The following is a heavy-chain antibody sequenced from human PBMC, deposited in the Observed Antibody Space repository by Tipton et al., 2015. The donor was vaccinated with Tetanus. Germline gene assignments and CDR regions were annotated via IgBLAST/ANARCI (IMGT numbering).Heavy chain of an antibody. CDR2: IYPGDSDT. D-gene: IGHD2-8*01. CDR1: GYIFTNYW. CDR3: ARAHCTDGVCNFDF. V-gene: IGHV5-51*01. Sequence: VQLVQSGGEVKKPGESLKISCKGSGYIFTNYWIGWVRQKPGKGLEWMGIIYPGDSDTRYSPSFQGQVTISVGKSINTAYLQWSSLKASDTSVFYCARAHCTDGVCNFDFWGQGALVTVAS. J-gene: IGHJ4*02.